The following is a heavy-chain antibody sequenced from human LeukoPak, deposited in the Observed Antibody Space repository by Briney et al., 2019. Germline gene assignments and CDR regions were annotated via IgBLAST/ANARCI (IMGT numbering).Heavy chain of an antibody. J-gene: IGHJ4*02. V-gene: IGHV3-23*01. Sequence: GGSLRLSCAASGFTFSSYAMSWVRQAPGKGLEWVSAITGSGSNTYYADSVKGRFTISRDNSKNTLLLQMNSLRAEDTAVYYCAKDFLTRYGSGSFFDYWGQGTLVTVSS. CDR3: AKDFLTRYGSGSFFDY. CDR1: GFTFSSYA. CDR2: ITGSGSNT. D-gene: IGHD3-10*01.